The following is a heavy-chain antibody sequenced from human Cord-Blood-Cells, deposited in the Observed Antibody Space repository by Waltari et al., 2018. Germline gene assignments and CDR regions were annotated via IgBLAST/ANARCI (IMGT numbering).Heavy chain of an antibody. D-gene: IGHD3-3*01. CDR2: FDPEDGET. V-gene: IGHV1-24*01. CDR3: VTPLLFWSGYRMDV. J-gene: IGHJ6*03. Sequence: QVQLVQSGAEVKKPGASVKVSCQVSGYTLNELTMHRVRPAPGKGLEWMGGFDPEDGETIYAQKFQGRVTMTEDTSTDTAYMELSSLRSEDTAVYYCVTPLLFWSGYRMDVWGKGTTVTVSS. CDR1: GYTLNELT.